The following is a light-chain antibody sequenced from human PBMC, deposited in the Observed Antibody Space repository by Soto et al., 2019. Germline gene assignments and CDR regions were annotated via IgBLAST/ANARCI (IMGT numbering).Light chain of an antibody. Sequence: DIVMTQSPDSLAVSLGEGATINCRSTQRVLSSSNNKNYLAWYQKKLGQPPKLXXYWASTRESGVPDRFSGSGSCTDLTLTISSLHAEYLAVYYCQQYYSTPAWTFGQGTKVDIK. V-gene: IGKV4-1*01. CDR3: QQYYSTPAWT. CDR1: QRVLSSSNNKNY. CDR2: WAS. J-gene: IGKJ1*01.